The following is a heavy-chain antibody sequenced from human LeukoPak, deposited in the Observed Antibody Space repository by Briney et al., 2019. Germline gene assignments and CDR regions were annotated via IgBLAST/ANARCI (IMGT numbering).Heavy chain of an antibody. Sequence: PGGSLRLSCGASGFTFSSYAMYWVRQAPGKGLEWVATISYEGAYKFYADSVKGRCTISRDNSMNTLYLQVNSLSAEDTAGYYCSRMGYCSGTTCYHYFEYWGQGTLATVSS. CDR3: SRMGYCSGTTCYHYFEY. CDR1: GFTFSSYA. D-gene: IGHD2-2*01. J-gene: IGHJ4*02. V-gene: IGHV3-30*04. CDR2: ISYEGAYK.